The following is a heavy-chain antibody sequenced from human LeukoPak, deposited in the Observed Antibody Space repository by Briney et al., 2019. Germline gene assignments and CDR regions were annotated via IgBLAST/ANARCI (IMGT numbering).Heavy chain of an antibody. Sequence: GGSLRLSCAASASTFNRSYMGWVRRAPGKGLEWVALMRLAGSVTYYVESVKGRFTISRDNTNNLLYLHMDNLRAEDTAVYYCVIDRGARWGQGTLVTVPS. CDR3: VIDRGAR. CDR2: MRLAGSVT. V-gene: IGHV3-7*01. J-gene: IGHJ4*02. CDR1: ASTFNRSY.